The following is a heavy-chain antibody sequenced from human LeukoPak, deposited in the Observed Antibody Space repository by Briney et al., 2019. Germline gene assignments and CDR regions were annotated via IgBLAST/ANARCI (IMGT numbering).Heavy chain of an antibody. V-gene: IGHV5-51*01. CDR2: IYPGDSDT. D-gene: IGHD6-13*01. Sequence: GESRKISCKGSGYSFTSYWIGWVRQMPGRGLEWMGIIYPGDSDTRYSPSFQGQVTISADKSISTAYLQWSSLKASDTAMYYCARHGGIAAAGTFGFDTWGQGTLVTVSS. CDR1: GYSFTSYW. J-gene: IGHJ5*02. CDR3: ARHGGIAAAGTFGFDT.